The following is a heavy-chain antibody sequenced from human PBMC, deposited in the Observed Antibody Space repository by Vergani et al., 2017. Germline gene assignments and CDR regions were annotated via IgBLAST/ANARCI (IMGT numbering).Heavy chain of an antibody. V-gene: IGHV4-34*01. CDR2: INHSGST. Sequence: QVQLQQWGAGLLKPSETLSLTCAVYGGSFSGYYWSWIRQHPGKGLGWIGEINHSGSTNYNPSLKSRFTISVDTSKNQYSLKLSSVTAADTAVYYCARGVPCYGAGSYYIAYWGQGSLVSLSS. J-gene: IGHJ4*02. CDR1: GGSFSGYY. D-gene: IGHD3-10*01. CDR3: ARGVPCYGAGSYYIAY.